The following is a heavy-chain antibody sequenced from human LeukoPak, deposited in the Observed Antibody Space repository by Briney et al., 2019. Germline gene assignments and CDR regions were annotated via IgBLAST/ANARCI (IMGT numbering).Heavy chain of an antibody. D-gene: IGHD2-2*01. Sequence: PGGSLRLSCAASGFTFNTYTMNWVRQAPGKGLEWVSSISSSSNNINYADSVKGRFTISGDNAMNSVHLQMNSLGVEDTAAYYCARGYQRPDYWGQGTLITVSS. CDR2: ISSSSNNI. CDR1: GFTFNTYT. J-gene: IGHJ4*02. CDR3: ARGYQRPDY. V-gene: IGHV3-21*01.